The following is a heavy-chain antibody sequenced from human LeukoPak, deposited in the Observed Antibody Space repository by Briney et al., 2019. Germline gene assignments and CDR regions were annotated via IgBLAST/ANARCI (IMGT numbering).Heavy chain of an antibody. J-gene: IGHJ4*02. V-gene: IGHV1-18*01. CDR2: ISDYNGNT. D-gene: IGHD6-6*01. CDR3: ARDRASVYSSSSVDY. CDR1: GYTFTSYG. Sequence: ASVKVSCKASGYTFTSYGISWGRQAPGQGLEWMGWISDYNGNTNYAQKLQGRVTMTTDTSTSTAYMELRSLRSDDTAVYYCARDRASVYSSSSVDYWGQGTLVTVSS.